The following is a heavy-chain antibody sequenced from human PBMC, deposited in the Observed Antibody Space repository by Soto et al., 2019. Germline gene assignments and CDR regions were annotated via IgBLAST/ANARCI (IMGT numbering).Heavy chain of an antibody. CDR2: IYWDDDK. CDR1: GFSLGTNGMA. J-gene: IGHJ3*02. CDR3: AHRGPRGAGSFEI. V-gene: IGHV2-5*02. Sequence: QITLKESGPTLVKPTQTLTLTCTFSGFSLGTNGMAVGWIRQPPGKALEWLGIIYWDDDKFYSTSLESRLTITKATSETQVVLRMTNMDPVDTSTYYCAHRGPRGAGSFEIWGQGTMVTVS.